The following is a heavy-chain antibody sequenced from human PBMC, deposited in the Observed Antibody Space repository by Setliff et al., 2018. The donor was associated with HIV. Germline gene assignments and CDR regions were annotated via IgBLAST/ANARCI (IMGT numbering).Heavy chain of an antibody. J-gene: IGHJ5*02. D-gene: IGHD3-10*01. CDR2: TFYGGNT. Sequence: SETLSLTCTVSGGSISSHYWSWIRQPPGKGLEWIGYTFYGGNTDYNPSLKGRITISVDTSKNQISLRLRSVTAADTAVYYCARAYGSERLNWFDPWGQGTLVTVSS. V-gene: IGHV4-59*11. CDR1: GGSISSHY. CDR3: ARAYGSERLNWFDP.